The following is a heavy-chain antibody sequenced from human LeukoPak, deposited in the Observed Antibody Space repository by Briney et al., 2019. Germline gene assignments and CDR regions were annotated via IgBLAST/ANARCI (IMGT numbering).Heavy chain of an antibody. CDR1: GFTVSSNY. CDR3: AINYYGSGSYYHY. V-gene: IGHV3-53*01. Sequence: GGSLRLSCAASGFTVSSNYMSWVRQAPGKGLEWVSVIYSGGTTSYADSVKGRFTISRDNSKNMLYLQMNSLRVEDTAVYYCAINYYGSGSYYHYWGQGTLVTVSS. D-gene: IGHD3-10*01. CDR2: IYSGGTT. J-gene: IGHJ4*02.